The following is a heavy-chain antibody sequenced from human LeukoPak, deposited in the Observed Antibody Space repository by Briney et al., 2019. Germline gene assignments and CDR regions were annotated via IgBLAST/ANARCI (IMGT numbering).Heavy chain of an antibody. J-gene: IGHJ4*02. CDR2: IYTSGST. CDR1: GGSISSYY. V-gene: IGHV4-4*07. CDR3: ARRSEGFGEYYFDY. D-gene: IGHD3-10*01. Sequence: SETLSLTCTVSGGSISSYYWSWIRQPAGKGLEWIGRIYTSGSTYYNPSLKSRVTISVDTSKNQFSLKLSSVTAADTAVYYCARRSEGFGEYYFDYWGQGTLVTVSS.